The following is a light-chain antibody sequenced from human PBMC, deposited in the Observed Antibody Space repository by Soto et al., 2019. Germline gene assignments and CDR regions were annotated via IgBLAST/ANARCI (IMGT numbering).Light chain of an antibody. J-gene: IGKJ1*01. CDR1: QSVSYN. Sequence: ETVLTQSPATLSVSPGDRATLSCSASQSVSYNLAWYQQRPGQAPRSLIYDASTRATGIPARFSGSASRTDFTLTISRLEPEDFAVYYCQQYGSSGTFGQGTKVDIK. V-gene: IGKV3-20*01. CDR2: DAS. CDR3: QQYGSSGT.